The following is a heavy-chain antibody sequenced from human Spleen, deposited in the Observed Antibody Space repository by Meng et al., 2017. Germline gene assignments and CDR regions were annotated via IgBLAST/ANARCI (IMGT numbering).Heavy chain of an antibody. CDR2: IHDSGST. CDR3: ARASYGSGSPLGESWFDP. Sequence: QVQLQESGPGLVKPSQTLSLTCTVSGGSISSRGYYWSWIRQHPGKGLEWIGYIHDSGSTYYNPSLKSRVTISADTSKNQFSLKLSSVTAADTAVYYCARASYGSGSPLGESWFDPWGQGTLVTVSS. D-gene: IGHD3-10*01. CDR1: GGSISSRGYY. V-gene: IGHV4-31*03. J-gene: IGHJ5*02.